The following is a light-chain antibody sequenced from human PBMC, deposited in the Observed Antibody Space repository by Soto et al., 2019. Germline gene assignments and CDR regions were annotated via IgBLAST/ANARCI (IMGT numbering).Light chain of an antibody. J-gene: IGKJ3*01. CDR1: QSISSY. Sequence: DIQMTQSPSSLSASVGGSVTITCRASQSISSYLNWYQQKPGKAPNFLIYGASSLQSVVPSRFSGSGSGTDFTLTISSLQPEDFATYYCQQSYSAPFTFGPGTKVDIK. CDR3: QQSYSAPFT. V-gene: IGKV1-39*01. CDR2: GAS.